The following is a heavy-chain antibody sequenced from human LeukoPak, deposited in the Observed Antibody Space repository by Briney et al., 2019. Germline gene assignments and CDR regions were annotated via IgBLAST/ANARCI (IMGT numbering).Heavy chain of an antibody. D-gene: IGHD6-19*01. CDR3: AKTVQWPYYFDY. J-gene: IGHJ4*02. V-gene: IGHV3-23*01. CDR2: ITGGGGST. CDR1: GFSFSRYW. Sequence: GSLRLSCVASGFSFSRYWMSWVRQAPGKGLEWVSAITGGGGSTYYADSVKGRFTISRDNFKNALYLQMNSLRAEDTAVYYCAKTVQWPYYFDYWGQGTLVTVSS.